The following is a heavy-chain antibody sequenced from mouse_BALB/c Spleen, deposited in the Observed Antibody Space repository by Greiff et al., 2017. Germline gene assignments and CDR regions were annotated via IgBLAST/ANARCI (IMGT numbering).Heavy chain of an antibody. CDR1: GYTFTSYT. CDR3: ARWNSKFAY. CDR2: INPSSGYT. J-gene: IGHJ3*01. V-gene: IGHV1-4*02. Sequence: QVQLQQSAAELARPGASVKMSCKASGYTFTSYTMHWVKQRPGQGLEWIGYINPSSGYTEYNQKFKDKTTLTADKSSSTAYMQLSSLTSEDSAVYYCARWNSKFAYWGQGTLVTVSA.